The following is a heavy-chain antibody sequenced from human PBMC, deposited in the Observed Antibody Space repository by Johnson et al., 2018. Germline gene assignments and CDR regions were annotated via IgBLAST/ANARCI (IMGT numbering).Heavy chain of an antibody. D-gene: IGHD2-2*01. Sequence: QVQLVQSGGGVVQPGRYLRLSCAASGFTFSSYAMHWVRQAPGKGLEWVAVISYDGSNKYYADSVKGRFTISRDNSKNTLYLQMNSRRAEDTAVYYCAGDRPEIVVVPAALGYWFDPWGQGTLVTVAS. CDR3: AGDRPEIVVVPAALGYWFDP. V-gene: IGHV3-30-3*01. J-gene: IGHJ5*02. CDR2: ISYDGSNK. CDR1: GFTFSSYA.